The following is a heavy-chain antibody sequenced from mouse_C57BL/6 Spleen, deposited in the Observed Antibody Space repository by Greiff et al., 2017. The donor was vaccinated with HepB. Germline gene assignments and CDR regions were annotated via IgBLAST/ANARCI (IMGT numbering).Heavy chain of an antibody. V-gene: IGHV1-15*01. J-gene: IGHJ2*01. CDR1: GYTFTDYE. CDR3: TRRSITTVVATDFDY. Sequence: QVHVKQSGAELVRPGASVTLSCKASGYTFTDYEMHWVKQTPVHGLEWIGAIDPETGGTAYNQKFKGKAILTADKSSSTAYMELRSLTSEDSAVYYCTRRSITTVVATDFDYWGQGTTLTVSS. CDR2: IDPETGGT. D-gene: IGHD1-1*01.